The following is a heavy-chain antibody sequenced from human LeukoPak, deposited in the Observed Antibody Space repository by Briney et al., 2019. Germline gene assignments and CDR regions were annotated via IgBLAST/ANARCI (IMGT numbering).Heavy chain of an antibody. D-gene: IGHD3-3*01. CDR1: RFTFSSYW. J-gene: IGHJ4*02. Sequence: PGGSLRLSCAASRFTFSSYWTHSVRQAPGKGLVWVSRINSDGSSTSYADSVKGRFTISRDNAKNTLYLQMNSLRAEDTAVYYCVPGDGPIRSGSFDYWGQGTLVTVSS. CDR3: VPGDGPIRSGSFDY. V-gene: IGHV3-74*01. CDR2: INSDGSST.